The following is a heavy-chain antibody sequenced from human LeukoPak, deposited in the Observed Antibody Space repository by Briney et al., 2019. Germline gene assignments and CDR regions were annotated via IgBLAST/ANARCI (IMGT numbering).Heavy chain of an antibody. D-gene: IGHD3-10*01. CDR3: ARHWFYSGEPYYFDY. CDR1: GGSISSSSYY. J-gene: IGHJ4*02. Sequence: SETLSLTCTVSGGSISSSSYYWGWIRQPPGKGLEWLGSIYYSGSTYYNPSLKSRVTISVDTAKNQFSLKLSSVTAADTAVYYCARHWFYSGEPYYFDYWGQGTLVTVSS. CDR2: IYYSGST. V-gene: IGHV4-39*01.